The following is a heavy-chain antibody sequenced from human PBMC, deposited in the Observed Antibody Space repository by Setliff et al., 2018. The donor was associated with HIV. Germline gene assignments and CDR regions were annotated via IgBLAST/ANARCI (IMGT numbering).Heavy chain of an antibody. CDR2: IYHTGST. CDR1: PGSFTNTNW. J-gene: IGHJ4*02. Sequence: SETLSLTCAVSPGSFTNTNWWSWVRQPPGKGLEWIGDIYHTGSTTYNPSLKSRVTISVDTSKNQFSLKLSSVTAADTAVYYCARGSLYSSSSCFDYWGQGTLVTVSS. D-gene: IGHD6-13*01. V-gene: IGHV4-4*02. CDR3: ARGSLYSSSSCFDY.